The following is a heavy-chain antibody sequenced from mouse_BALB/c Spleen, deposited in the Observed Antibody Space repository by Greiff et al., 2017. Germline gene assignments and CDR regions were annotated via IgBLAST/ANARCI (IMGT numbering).Heavy chain of an antibody. V-gene: IGHV5-6-5*01. Sequence: EVKLVESGGGLVKPGGSLKLSCAASGFTFSSYAMSWVRQTPEKRLEWVASISSGGSTYYPDSVKGRFTISRDNARNILYLQMSSLRSEDTAMYYCSRGGYYYGSSTFAYWGQGTLVTVSA. CDR3: SRGGYYYGSSTFAY. D-gene: IGHD1-1*01. J-gene: IGHJ3*01. CDR1: GFTFSSYA. CDR2: ISSGGST.